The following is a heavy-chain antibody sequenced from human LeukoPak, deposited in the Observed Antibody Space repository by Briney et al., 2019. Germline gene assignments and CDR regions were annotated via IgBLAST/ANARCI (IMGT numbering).Heavy chain of an antibody. CDR2: INPNSGGT. CDR1: GDTFSGYY. V-gene: IGHV1-2*04. D-gene: IGHD6-6*01. J-gene: IGHJ3*02. CDR3: ARPLKFGAAHAFDI. Sequence: ASVKVSCKASGDTFSGYYMHWVRQAPGQGLEWMGWINPNSGGTNYAQKFQGWVTISADKSISTAYLQWSSLKASDTAMYYCARPLKFGAAHAFDIWGQGTMVTVSS.